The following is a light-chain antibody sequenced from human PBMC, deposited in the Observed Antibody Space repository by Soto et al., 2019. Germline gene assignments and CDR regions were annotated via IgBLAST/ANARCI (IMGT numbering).Light chain of an antibody. CDR1: SSNIESNT. Sequence: QSLLTQPPSASGTPGRRVTISCSGSSSNIESNTVYWYQQLPGMAPRLLIHTNDRRPSGVPDRFSGSKSGTSASLAISGLQSEDEADYYCLAWDDSLNGNLFGTGTKVTVL. J-gene: IGLJ1*01. V-gene: IGLV1-44*01. CDR2: TND. CDR3: LAWDDSLNGNL.